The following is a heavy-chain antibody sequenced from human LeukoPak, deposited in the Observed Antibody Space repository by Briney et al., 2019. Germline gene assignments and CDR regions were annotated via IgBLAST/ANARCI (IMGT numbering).Heavy chain of an antibody. CDR2: IYASGSA. D-gene: IGHD3-22*01. J-gene: IGHJ4*02. CDR1: GGSISSYY. CDR3: ARTPIYYFDNSGYYN. V-gene: IGHV4-4*07. Sequence: SETLSLTCTVSGGSISSYYWSWIRQPAGKGLEWIGLIYASGSANYNPSLKSRVTMSVDTSKNQFSLKLSSVTAADTAVYYCARTPIYYFDNSGYYNWGQGTLVTVSS.